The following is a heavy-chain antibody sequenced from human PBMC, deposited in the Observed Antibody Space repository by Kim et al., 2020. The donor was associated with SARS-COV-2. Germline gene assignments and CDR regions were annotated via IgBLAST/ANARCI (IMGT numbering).Heavy chain of an antibody. CDR3: ARDEGYTSAWFPLKMDV. J-gene: IGHJ6*01. D-gene: IGHD6-19*01. CDR2: ISYDGSNK. Sequence: GGSLRLSCAASGFTFSAYAMHWVRQAPGKGLEWVAVISYDGSNKYYADSVKGRFTISRDNSKNTLSLQMNSLRAEDTALYYCARDEGYTSAWFPLKMDV. V-gene: IGHV3-30*04. CDR1: GFTFSAYA.